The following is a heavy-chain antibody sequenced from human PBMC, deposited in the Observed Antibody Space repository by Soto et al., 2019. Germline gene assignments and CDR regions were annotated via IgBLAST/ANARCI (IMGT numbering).Heavy chain of an antibody. CDR1: GFTFNNYA. J-gene: IGHJ3*02. CDR2: IGVSGGDA. D-gene: IGHD1-26*01. Sequence: EVQVLESGGGLVQPGGSLRLSCADSGFTFNNYAMGWVRQAPGKGLEWVSAIGVSGGDAYYAESVKGRFTISRDNSKNPLYLQTNSLRAEDTAVYYCAILRYSGSWWGAFDIWGQGTTVIVSS. CDR3: AILRYSGSWWGAFDI. V-gene: IGHV3-23*01.